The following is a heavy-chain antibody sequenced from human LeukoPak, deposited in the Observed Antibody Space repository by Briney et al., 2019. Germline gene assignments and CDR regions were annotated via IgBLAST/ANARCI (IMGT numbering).Heavy chain of an antibody. J-gene: IGHJ6*02. CDR1: GFIFNNYG. Sequence: GALRLSCAASGFIFNNYGLIWVRQAPGKGLEWVSAISNDGGGTNYADFVKGRFTISRDNSKNTLFLQMNSLRAEDTAVYYCAKRERPPSFRIFRSYYYGMDVWGQGTTVTVSS. CDR2: ISNDGGGT. D-gene: IGHD2-15*01. CDR3: AKRERPPSFRIFRSYYYGMDV. V-gene: IGHV3-23*01.